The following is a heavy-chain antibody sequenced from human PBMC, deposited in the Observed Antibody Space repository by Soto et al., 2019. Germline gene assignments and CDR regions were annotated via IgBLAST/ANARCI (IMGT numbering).Heavy chain of an antibody. CDR2: IDWDDDK. Sequence: SGPTLVNPTQTLTLTCTFSGFSLSASGMCVSWIRQPPGKALEWLALIDWDDDKFYSTSLKTRLTISKDTSKNQVVLTMTNMDPVDTATYYCARLLTTVATTGTYYYYGMDVWGQGTTVTVSS. CDR3: ARLLTTVATTGTYYYYGMDV. V-gene: IGHV2-70*01. CDR1: GFSLSASGMC. D-gene: IGHD4-4*01. J-gene: IGHJ6*02.